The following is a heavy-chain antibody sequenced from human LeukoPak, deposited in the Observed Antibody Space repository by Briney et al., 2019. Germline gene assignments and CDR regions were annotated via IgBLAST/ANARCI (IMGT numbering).Heavy chain of an antibody. Sequence: GGSLRLSCAASGFTFSSYAMSWVRQAPGKGLEWVSAISGSGGSTYYADSVKGRFTISRDNSKNTLYLQMNSLRAEDTAVYYCARDKVAVRWFDPWGQGTLVTVSS. J-gene: IGHJ5*02. D-gene: IGHD5-12*01. V-gene: IGHV3-23*01. CDR2: ISGSGGST. CDR1: GFTFSSYA. CDR3: ARDKVAVRWFDP.